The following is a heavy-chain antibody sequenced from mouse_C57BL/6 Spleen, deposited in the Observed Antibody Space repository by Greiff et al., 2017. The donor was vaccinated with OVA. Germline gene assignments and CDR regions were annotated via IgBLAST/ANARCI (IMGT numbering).Heavy chain of an antibody. D-gene: IGHD3-2*02. CDR3: ARRGQLRLRGYCDY. Sequence: VQLQQPGAELVKPGASVTMSCKASGYTFTSYWITWVKQRPGQGLEWIGDIYPGSGSPNYNEKFTSKATLTVDTSSSTAYMQLSSLTSEDSAVYYCARRGQLRLRGYCDYGGQGTTLTVSS. CDR1: GYTFTSYW. CDR2: IYPGSGSP. V-gene: IGHV1-55*01. J-gene: IGHJ2*01.